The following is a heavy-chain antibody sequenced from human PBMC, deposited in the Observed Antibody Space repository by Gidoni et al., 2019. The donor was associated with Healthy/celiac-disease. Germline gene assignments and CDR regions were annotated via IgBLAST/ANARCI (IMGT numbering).Heavy chain of an antibody. Sequence: GLEWMAVISYDGSNKYYADSVKGRFTISRDNSKNTLYLQMNSLRAEDTAVYYCAKGTWEPAYGAPAFDYWGQGTLVTVSS. CDR2: ISYDGSNK. J-gene: IGHJ4*02. CDR3: AKGTWEPAYGAPAFDY. D-gene: IGHD1-26*01. V-gene: IGHV3-30*18.